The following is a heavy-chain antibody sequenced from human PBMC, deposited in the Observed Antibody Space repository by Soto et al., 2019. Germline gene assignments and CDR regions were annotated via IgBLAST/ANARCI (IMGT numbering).Heavy chain of an antibody. CDR1: EFTFSSYA. V-gene: IGHV3-23*01. D-gene: IGHD2-2*01. CDR3: AKDRDPCSSSSCFGRPFDY. J-gene: IGHJ4*02. CDR2: ISDSGGST. Sequence: GSLRLSCAASEFTFSSYAMSWVRQAPGKGLEWVSAISDSGGSTYYAESVKGRFTISRDNSKNTLYMEVNSLRVEDTAVYYCAKDRDPCSSSSCFGRPFDYWGQGTLVTVSS.